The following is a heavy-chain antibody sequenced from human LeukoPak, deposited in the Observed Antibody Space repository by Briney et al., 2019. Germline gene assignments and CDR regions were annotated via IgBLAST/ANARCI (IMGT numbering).Heavy chain of an antibody. J-gene: IGHJ3*02. D-gene: IGHD3-3*01. CDR1: GYTFTSYD. V-gene: IGHV1-8*01. CDR3: ARGLLRITIFGVLNDAFDI. Sequence: GASVKVSFKASGYTFTSYDINWVRQATGQGLEWMGWMNPNSGNTGYAQKFQGRVTMTRNTSISTAYMELSSLRSEDTAVYYCARGLLRITIFGVLNDAFDIWGQGTMVTVSS. CDR2: MNPNSGNT.